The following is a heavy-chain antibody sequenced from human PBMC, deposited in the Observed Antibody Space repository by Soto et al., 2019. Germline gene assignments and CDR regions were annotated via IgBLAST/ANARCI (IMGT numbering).Heavy chain of an antibody. CDR3: ARDAWSPDNPTSGVWYFDL. Sequence: QVQLQESGPGLVKPSQTLSLTCTVSGGSISSGDYYWSWIRQPPGKGLEWIGYIYYSGSTYYNPSXXSRVTISVDASXXXSXXKLSSVTAADTAVYYCARDAWSPDNPTSGVWYFDLWGRGTLSLSPQ. J-gene: IGHJ2*01. CDR2: IYYSGST. D-gene: IGHD1-26*01. V-gene: IGHV4-30-4*01. CDR1: GGSISSGDYY.